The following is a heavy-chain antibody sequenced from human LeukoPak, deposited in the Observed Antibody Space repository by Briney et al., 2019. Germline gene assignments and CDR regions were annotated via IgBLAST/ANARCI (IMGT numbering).Heavy chain of an antibody. D-gene: IGHD3-3*01. J-gene: IGHJ3*01. Sequence: GGSLRLSCVVSGFTFSSYWMNWVRQAPGKGLEWVANIHEDGSEKYYVDSLKGRFTISRDNAENSLYLQMNSLRAEDTAVYYCARTLRLNTPRAFDVWGQGTMVTVSS. CDR3: ARTLRLNTPRAFDV. CDR1: GFTFSSYW. CDR2: IHEDGSEK. V-gene: IGHV3-7*05.